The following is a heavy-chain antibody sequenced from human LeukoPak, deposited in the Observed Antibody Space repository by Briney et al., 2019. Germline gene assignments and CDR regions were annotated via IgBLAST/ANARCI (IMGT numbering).Heavy chain of an antibody. CDR2: FCYSDIT. CDR3: ARDRGSLPDY. Sequence: SETLSLTCTVSGGSISNYFWSWIRQPPGKGLECIGFFCYSDITYYNPSLKSRVTISVDTSKNQFSLKLSSVTAADTAVYYCARDRGSLPDYWGQGTLVTVSS. CDR1: GGSISNYF. J-gene: IGHJ4*02. V-gene: IGHV4-59*01. D-gene: IGHD1-26*01.